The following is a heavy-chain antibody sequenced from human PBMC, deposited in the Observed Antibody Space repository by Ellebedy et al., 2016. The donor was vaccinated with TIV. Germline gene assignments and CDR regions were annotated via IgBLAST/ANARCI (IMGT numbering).Heavy chain of an antibody. J-gene: IGHJ6*03. Sequence: GESLKISCKGSGYSFTNYWISWVRQMPGKGLEWMGRIDPSDSYSKYSPSFQGHVTISADKSISTVFLQWSSLKASDTAIYYCARPNMCYYYMDAWGTGTTVSVSS. CDR2: IDPSDSYS. V-gene: IGHV5-10-1*01. CDR3: ARPNMCYYYMDA. CDR1: GYSFTNYW. D-gene: IGHD2/OR15-2a*01.